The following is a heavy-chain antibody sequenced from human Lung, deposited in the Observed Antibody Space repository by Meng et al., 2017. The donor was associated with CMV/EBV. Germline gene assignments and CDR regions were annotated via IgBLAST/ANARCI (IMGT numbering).Heavy chain of an antibody. J-gene: IGHJ6*02. CDR2: IIPIPGTT. Sequence: SVXVFXKASGGNLNSYGISWVRQAPGQGLEWMGGIIPIPGTTNYAQKFQCRVTITTDESTSTVYMELSSLTSEDTAVYYYAREEGGRLYYYYGMDVWGQGTTVTVSS. CDR3: AREEGGRLYYYYGMDV. CDR1: GGNLNSYG. D-gene: IGHD1-26*01. V-gene: IGHV1-69*05.